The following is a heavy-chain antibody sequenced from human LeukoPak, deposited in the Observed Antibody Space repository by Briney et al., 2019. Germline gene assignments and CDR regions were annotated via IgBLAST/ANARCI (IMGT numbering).Heavy chain of an antibody. Sequence: GGSLRLSCAASGFAFSAFAMHWVRQAPGKGLEWVALTSYDDSNKRYADSVKGRYAIFRDNAKNSLYLQMNSLRAEDTALYYCAKSGGEFVEMATIYYFDSWGQGTLVTVSS. J-gene: IGHJ4*02. CDR3: AKSGGEFVEMATIYYFDS. CDR2: TSYDDSNK. V-gene: IGHV3-30-3*02. CDR1: GFAFSAFA. D-gene: IGHD5-24*01.